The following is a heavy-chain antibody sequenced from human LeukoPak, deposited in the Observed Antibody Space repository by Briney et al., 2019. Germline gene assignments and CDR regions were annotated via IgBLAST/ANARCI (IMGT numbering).Heavy chain of an antibody. J-gene: IGHJ4*02. CDR2: ISGNGGTT. CDR1: GFTFSSYW. CDR3: VKMPNWGSGY. V-gene: IGHV3-64D*09. Sequence: GGSLRLSCAASGFTFSSYWMSWVRQAPGKGLEYVSGISGNGGTTSYADSLKGRFTISRDNSKNTLYLQMSSLRAEDTAVYYCVKMPNWGSGYWGQGTLVTVSS. D-gene: IGHD7-27*01.